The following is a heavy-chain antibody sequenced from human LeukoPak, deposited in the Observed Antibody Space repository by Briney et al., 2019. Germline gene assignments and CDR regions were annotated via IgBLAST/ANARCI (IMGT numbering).Heavy chain of an antibody. J-gene: IGHJ6*02. V-gene: IGHV1-2*06. CDR2: INPNSGGT. D-gene: IGHD3-22*01. Sequence: GASVTVSCTASGYTFTGYYMHWVRQAPGQGLEWMGRINPNSGGTNYAQKFQGRVTMTRDTSISTAYMELSRLRSDDTAVYYCARFYYYDSSGYYSYYYGMDVWGQGTTVTVSS. CDR1: GYTFTGYY. CDR3: ARFYYYDSSGYYSYYYGMDV.